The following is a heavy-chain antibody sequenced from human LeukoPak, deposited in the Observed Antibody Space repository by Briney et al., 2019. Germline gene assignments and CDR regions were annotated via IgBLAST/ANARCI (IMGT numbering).Heavy chain of an antibody. CDR2: ISAYNGNT. D-gene: IGHD3-22*01. CDR3: ARGRVVITQLSGPNWFDP. CDR1: GYTFTSYG. J-gene: IGHJ5*02. Sequence: GASVKVSCKASGYTFTSYGISWVRQAPGQGLEWMGWISAYNGNTNYAQKLQGRVTMTTDTSTSTAYMELRSLRSDDTAVYYCARGRVVITQLSGPNWFDPWGQGTLVTVSS. V-gene: IGHV1-18*01.